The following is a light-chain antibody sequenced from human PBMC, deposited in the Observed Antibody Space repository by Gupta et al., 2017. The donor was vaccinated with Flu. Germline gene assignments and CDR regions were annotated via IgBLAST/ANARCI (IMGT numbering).Light chain of an antibody. CDR1: QSVSNY. CDR3: QQRSTWLT. V-gene: IGKV3-11*01. J-gene: IGKJ4*01. Sequence: EFVLPQSPATLSLSPGERATLSCRASQSVSNYLAWYQQKPGQAPRLLIYDASNRATGIPARFSGRGSGTDFTLIISSLEPEDFAFYYCQQRSTWLTFGGGTKVEIK. CDR2: DAS.